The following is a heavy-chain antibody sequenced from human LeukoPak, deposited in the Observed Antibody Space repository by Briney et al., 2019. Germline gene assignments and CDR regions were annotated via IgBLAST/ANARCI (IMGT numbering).Heavy chain of an antibody. Sequence: ASVKVSCKASGYTFTSYYMHWVRQAPGQGLGWMGIINPSGGSTSYAQKFQGRVTMTRDTSTSTVYMELSSLRSEDTAVYYCARTMVRGVHFDYWGQGTLVTVSS. J-gene: IGHJ4*02. CDR1: GYTFTSYY. V-gene: IGHV1-46*01. D-gene: IGHD3-10*01. CDR2: INPSGGST. CDR3: ARTMVRGVHFDY.